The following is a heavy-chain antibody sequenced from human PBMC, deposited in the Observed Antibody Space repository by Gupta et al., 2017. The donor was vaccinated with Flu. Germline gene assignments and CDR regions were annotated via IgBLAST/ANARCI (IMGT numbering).Heavy chain of an antibody. J-gene: IGHJ6*03. CDR2: IGSSSSYI. Sequence: GKGLEWVSSIGSSSSYIYYADSVKGRFTISRDNAKNSLYLQRNSPRVEDTSVYYGARHPSGDGQDYCYHYMDVWGKGTTVTVSS. D-gene: IGHD7-27*01. CDR3: ARHPSGDGQDYCYHYMDV. V-gene: IGHV3-21*01.